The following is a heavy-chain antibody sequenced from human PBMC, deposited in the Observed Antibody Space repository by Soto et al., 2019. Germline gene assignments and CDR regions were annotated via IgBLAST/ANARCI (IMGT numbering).Heavy chain of an antibody. D-gene: IGHD3-10*01. CDR3: ARTGYGSGSYYNSFDY. Sequence: QVQLVESGGGVVQPGRSLRLSCAASGFTFSSYGMHWVRQAPGKGLEWVAVIWYDGSNKYYADSVKGRFTISRDNSKNTLDLQMNSLRAEDTAVYYCARTGYGSGSYYNSFDYWGQRTLVTVSS. J-gene: IGHJ4*02. CDR1: GFTFSSYG. V-gene: IGHV3-33*01. CDR2: IWYDGSNK.